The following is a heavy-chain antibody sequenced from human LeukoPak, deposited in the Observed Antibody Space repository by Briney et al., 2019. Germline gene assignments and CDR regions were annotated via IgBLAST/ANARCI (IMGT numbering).Heavy chain of an antibody. J-gene: IGHJ4*02. CDR1: GYTFTSYG. V-gene: IGHV1-2*04. CDR2: INPNSGGT. Sequence: ASVKVSCKASGYTFTSYGISWVRQAPGQGLEWMGWINPNSGGTNYAQKFQGWVTMTRDTSISTAYMELSRLRSDDTAVYYCARGEGYCSGGSCYGYWGQGTLVTVSS. D-gene: IGHD2-15*01. CDR3: ARGEGYCSGGSCYGY.